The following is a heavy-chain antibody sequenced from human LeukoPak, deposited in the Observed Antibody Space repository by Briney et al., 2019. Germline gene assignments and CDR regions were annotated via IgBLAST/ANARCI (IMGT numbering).Heavy chain of an antibody. V-gene: IGHV1-46*01. CDR3: ARDPYSYYYGMDV. Sequence: ASVKVSCKASGYTFTSYYMHWVRQAPGQGLEWMGIINLSGGSTSYAQKFQGRVTMTRDTSTSTVYMELSSLRSEDTAVYYCARDPYSYYYGMDVWGQGTTVTVSS. J-gene: IGHJ6*02. CDR1: GYTFTSYY. CDR2: INLSGGST.